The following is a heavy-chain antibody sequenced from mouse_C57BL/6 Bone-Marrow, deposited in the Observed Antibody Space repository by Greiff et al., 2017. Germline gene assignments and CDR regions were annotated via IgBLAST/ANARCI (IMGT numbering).Heavy chain of an antibody. Sequence: QVQLKESGPGLVQPSQCLYITCTVSGFSLTSYGVHWVRQSPGKGLEWLGVLWRGGSTDYNDAFISRLSISKDNSKSQVFFKMNSLHADDTAIYYCASVTTVVHFDYWGQGTTLTVSS. D-gene: IGHD1-1*01. J-gene: IGHJ2*01. V-gene: IGHV2-2*01. CDR2: LWRGGST. CDR3: ASVTTVVHFDY. CDR1: GFSLTSYG.